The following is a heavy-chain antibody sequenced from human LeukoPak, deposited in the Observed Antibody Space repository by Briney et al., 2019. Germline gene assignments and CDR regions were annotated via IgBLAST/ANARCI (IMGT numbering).Heavy chain of an antibody. CDR3: ARDRRGYSSSWRKYNLFDP. CDR1: GFTLSSYW. D-gene: IGHD6-13*01. CDR2: IKQDGSEK. Sequence: GGSLRLSCAASGFTLSSYWMSWVRQAPGKGLEWVANIKQDGSEKYYVDSVKGGFTISRDNAKNSLYLKMNSLRAEDTAVSYCARDRRGYSSSWRKYNLFDPWGQGTLVTVSS. J-gene: IGHJ5*02. V-gene: IGHV3-7*01.